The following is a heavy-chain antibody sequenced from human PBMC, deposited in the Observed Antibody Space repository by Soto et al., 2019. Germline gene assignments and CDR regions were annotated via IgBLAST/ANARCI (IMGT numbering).Heavy chain of an antibody. J-gene: IGHJ3*02. Sequence: QVQLQESGPGLVKPSQTLSLTCTVSGGSISSGDYYWSWIRQPPGKGLEWIGYIYYSGSTYYNPSLKSRVSISIDTSKNQFSLKLSSVKAADTAVYYCARASIRNFNAFDIWGQGTMVTVSS. CDR3: ARASIRNFNAFDI. V-gene: IGHV4-30-4*01. CDR1: GGSISSGDYY. D-gene: IGHD1-7*01. CDR2: IYYSGST.